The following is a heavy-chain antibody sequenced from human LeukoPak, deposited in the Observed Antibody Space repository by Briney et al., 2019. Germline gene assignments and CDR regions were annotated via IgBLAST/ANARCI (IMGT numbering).Heavy chain of an antibody. V-gene: IGHV5-51*01. J-gene: IGHJ4*02. D-gene: IGHD2-15*01. CDR2: IYPGDSDT. CDR3: ARFSGGFDY. CDR1: GYSFTSYW. Sequence: GESLKISCKGSGYSFTSYWIAWVRQMPGKGLECMGIIYPGDSDTTYSPSFQGQVTISADKSFSTAYLQWSSLKSSDSAMYYCARFSGGFDYWGQGTLVTVSS.